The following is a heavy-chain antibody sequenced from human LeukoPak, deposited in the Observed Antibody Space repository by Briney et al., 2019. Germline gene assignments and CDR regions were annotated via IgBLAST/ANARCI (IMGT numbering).Heavy chain of an antibody. J-gene: IGHJ4*02. D-gene: IGHD6-19*01. V-gene: IGHV4-39*07. CDR1: GGSISSGDYY. CDR3: ARDRSGWYGEDY. CDR2: INHSGST. Sequence: SETLSLTCTVSGGSISSGDYYWSWIRQPPGKGLEWIGEINHSGSTNYNPSLKSRVTISVDTSKNQFSLKLSSVTAADTAVYYCARDRSGWYGEDYWGQGTLVTVSS.